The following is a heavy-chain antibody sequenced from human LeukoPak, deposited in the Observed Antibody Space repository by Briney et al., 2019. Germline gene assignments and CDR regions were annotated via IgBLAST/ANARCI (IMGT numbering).Heavy chain of an antibody. Sequence: SETLSLTCAVSGYSISSGYYGGWIRQPPGKGLEGMGGFYHSGSTYYNPSLKSRVTISVDTSKNQFSLNLSSVTAADTAVYYCAREEAVGLGIEVGAFDIWGQGTMVTVSS. CDR1: GYSISSGYY. CDR3: AREEAVGLGIEVGAFDI. J-gene: IGHJ3*02. CDR2: FYHSGST. V-gene: IGHV4-38-2*02. D-gene: IGHD1-26*01.